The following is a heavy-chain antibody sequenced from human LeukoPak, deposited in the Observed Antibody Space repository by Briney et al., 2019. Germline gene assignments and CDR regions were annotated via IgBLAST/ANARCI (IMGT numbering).Heavy chain of an antibody. D-gene: IGHD3-9*01. J-gene: IGHJ4*02. CDR2: IKSKTDGGTT. Sequence: GSLRLSCAASGFTFSNAWMSWVRQAPGKGLEWVGRIKSKTDGGTTDYAAPVKGRFTISRDDSKNTPYLQMNSLKTEDTAVYYCTTDYDILTGYSYGGQGTRVTVSS. V-gene: IGHV3-15*01. CDR1: GFTFSNAW. CDR3: TTDYDILTGYSY.